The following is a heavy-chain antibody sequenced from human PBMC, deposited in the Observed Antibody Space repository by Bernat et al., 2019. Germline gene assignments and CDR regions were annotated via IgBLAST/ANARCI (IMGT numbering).Heavy chain of an antibody. J-gene: IGHJ3*02. CDR1: GFTFRSYS. CDR3: ARGWDYCSSTSCYDAFDI. D-gene: IGHD2-2*01. Sequence: EVQLVESGGGLVQPGGSLRLSCAASGFTFRSYSMNWVRQAPGKGLDWVSYISSSSSTIYYADSVKGRFTISRDNAKNSLYLQMNSLRAEDTAVYYCARGWDYCSSTSCYDAFDIWGQGTMVTVSS. CDR2: ISSSSSTI. V-gene: IGHV3-48*01.